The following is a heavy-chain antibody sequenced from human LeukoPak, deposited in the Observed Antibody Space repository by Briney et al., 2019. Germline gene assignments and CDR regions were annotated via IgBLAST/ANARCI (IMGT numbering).Heavy chain of an antibody. CDR2: IYYSGST. V-gene: IGHV4-30-4*01. D-gene: IGHD3-10*01. CDR1: GGSISSGDYY. J-gene: IGHJ6*02. Sequence: KSSETLSLTCTVSGGSISSGDYYWSWLRQPPGKGLEWIGYIYYSGSTDYNPSLKSRVTISGDTSKNQFSLRLSSVTAADTAVYYCARAQPMVRGSYYYGIDVWGQGTTVTVSS. CDR3: ARAQPMVRGSYYYGIDV.